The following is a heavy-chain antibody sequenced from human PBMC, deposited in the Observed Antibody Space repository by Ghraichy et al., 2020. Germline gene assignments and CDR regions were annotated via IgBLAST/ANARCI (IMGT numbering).Heavy chain of an antibody. V-gene: IGHV3-66*01. J-gene: IGHJ6*02. CDR2: IHTGGST. CDR1: GLTVSANY. Sequence: GESLNISRVVSGLTVSANYMVWVRQAPGKGLECVSVIHTGGSTYYADSVKGRFTISRDHSKNTLYLHMNSLRAEDTALYFCARDMYCTGTTCFSNGMDVWGQGTTVTVSS. CDR3: ARDMYCTGTTCFSNGMDV. D-gene: IGHD2-8*02.